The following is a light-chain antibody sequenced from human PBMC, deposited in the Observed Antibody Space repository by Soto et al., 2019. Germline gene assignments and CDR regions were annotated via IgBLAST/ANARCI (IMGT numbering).Light chain of an antibody. CDR2: GAS. V-gene: IGKV3-15*01. CDR3: QQYNNWPPLIT. Sequence: EIVLTQSPGTLSLSPGERATLSCRASQSVSANFVAWYQQKPGQAPRLLIYGASTRATGIPARFSGSGSGTEFTLTISSLQSEDFAVYYCQQYNNWPPLITFGQGTRLEIK. CDR1: QSVSAN. J-gene: IGKJ5*01.